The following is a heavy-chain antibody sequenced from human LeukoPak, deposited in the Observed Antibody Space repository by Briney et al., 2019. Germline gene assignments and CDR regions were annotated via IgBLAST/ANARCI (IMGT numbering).Heavy chain of an antibody. D-gene: IGHD3-16*01. J-gene: IGHJ6*03. CDR1: GFTFEDYA. V-gene: IGHV3-9*03. CDR2: ITWNSDNI. Sequence: PGGSLRLSCAASGFTFEDYAMHWVRQAPGKGLEWVSGITWNSDNIEYADSVKGRFTICRDSAKTSLYMQMNSLRAEDMALYYCAKGGGGRLIYYYYMDVWGKGTTVTVSS. CDR3: AKGGGGRLIYYYYMDV.